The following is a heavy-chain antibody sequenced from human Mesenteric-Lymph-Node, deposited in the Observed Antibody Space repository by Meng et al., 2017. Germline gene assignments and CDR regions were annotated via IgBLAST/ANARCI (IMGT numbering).Heavy chain of an antibody. D-gene: IGHD3-22*01. V-gene: IGHV3-33*01. CDR2: IWYDGSNK. CDR1: GFTFSSYG. CDR3: ARDLSITMIVVVTYGMDV. Sequence: GGSLRLSCAASGFTFSSYGMHWVRQAPGKGLEWVAVIWYDGSNKYYADSVKGRFTISRHNSQNTLYLQMNSLRAEDTAVYYCARDLSITMIVVVTYGMDVWGQGTTVTVSS. J-gene: IGHJ6*02.